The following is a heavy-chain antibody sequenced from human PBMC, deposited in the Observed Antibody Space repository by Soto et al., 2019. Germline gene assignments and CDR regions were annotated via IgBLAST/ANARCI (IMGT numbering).Heavy chain of an antibody. J-gene: IGHJ4*02. CDR3: AKDRGYTYGHPCEN. CDR1: GFTFSSYT. Sequence: QVQLVESGGGVVQPGISLTLSCAASGFTFSSYTMHWVRQAPGKGLEWVALILYDGSNKYYADSVKGRFTVSRDNSKNTLYLQVKSLRAEDTAVYYCAKDRGYTYGHPCENWGKGTLVTVSS. V-gene: IGHV3-30*18. D-gene: IGHD5-18*01. CDR2: ILYDGSNK.